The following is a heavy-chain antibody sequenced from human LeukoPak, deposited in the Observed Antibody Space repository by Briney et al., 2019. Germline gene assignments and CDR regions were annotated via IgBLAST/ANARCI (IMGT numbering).Heavy chain of an antibody. CDR1: GFTLSRYW. D-gene: IGHD6-19*01. CDR2: INSDGGST. CDR3: ARDVGSGWYHFDN. V-gene: IGHV3-74*01. J-gene: IGHJ4*02. Sequence: GRSLRLSCAASGFTLSRYWMHWVRQAPGEGLVWVSRINSDGGSTTYADSVKGRFTISRDNAENTLYLQMNSLSVEDTAVYYCARDVGSGWYHFDNWGQGTLVTVSS.